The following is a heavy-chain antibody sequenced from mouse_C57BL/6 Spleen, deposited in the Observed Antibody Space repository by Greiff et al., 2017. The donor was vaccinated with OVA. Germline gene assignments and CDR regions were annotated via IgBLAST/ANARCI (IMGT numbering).Heavy chain of an antibody. CDR2: IYPRSGNT. CDR3: ASYDAGYFDV. J-gene: IGHJ1*03. Sequence: QVQLKQSGAELARPGASVKLSCKASGYTFTSYGISWVKQRTGQGLEWIGEIYPRSGNTYYNEKFKGKATLTADKSSSTAYMELRSLTSEDSAVYFCASYDAGYFDVWGTGTTVTVSS. D-gene: IGHD2-12*01. V-gene: IGHV1-81*01. CDR1: GYTFTSYG.